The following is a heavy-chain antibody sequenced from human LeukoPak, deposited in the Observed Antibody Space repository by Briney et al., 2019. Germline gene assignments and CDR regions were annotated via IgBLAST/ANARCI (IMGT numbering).Heavy chain of an antibody. V-gene: IGHV3-7*01. D-gene: IGHD1-7*01. CDR2: IKQDGSEK. Sequence: GGSLRLSCAASGFTFSSYWMSWVRQAPGKGLEWVANIKQDGSEKYYVDSVKGRFTISRDNAKNSLYLQMNSLRAVDTAVYYCASYNWNWVLDAFDIWGQGTMVTVSS. J-gene: IGHJ3*02. CDR3: ASYNWNWVLDAFDI. CDR1: GFTFSSYW.